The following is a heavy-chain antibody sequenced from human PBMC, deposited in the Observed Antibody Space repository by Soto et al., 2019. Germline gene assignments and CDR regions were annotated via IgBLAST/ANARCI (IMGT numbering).Heavy chain of an antibody. CDR2: INHSGST. V-gene: IGHV4-34*01. J-gene: IGHJ4*02. D-gene: IGHD2-15*01. Sequence: SETLSLTCAVYGGSFSGYYWSWIRQPPGKGLEWIGEINHSGSTNYNPSLKSRVTISVDTSKNQFSLKLSSVTAADTAVYYCAREGYCSGGSCYSRTLDYWGQGTLVTVSS. CDR1: GGSFSGYY. CDR3: AREGYCSGGSCYSRTLDY.